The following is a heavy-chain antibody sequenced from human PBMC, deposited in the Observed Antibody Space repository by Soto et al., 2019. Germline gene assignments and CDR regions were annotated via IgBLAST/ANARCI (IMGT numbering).Heavy chain of an antibody. J-gene: IGHJ4*02. CDR1: GFTFSSYG. D-gene: IGHD4-17*01. CDR3: VKDRGSADYGGSDFDF. Sequence: PSGSLRLSCAASGFTFSSYGIHWVRQAPGKGLEWVAVISSDVSNKYYGDSVKGRFTISRDNSKNTLFLQMNSLRVEDTAVCYCVKDRGSADYGGSDFDFWGQGTLVTVSS. CDR2: ISSDVSNK. V-gene: IGHV3-30*18.